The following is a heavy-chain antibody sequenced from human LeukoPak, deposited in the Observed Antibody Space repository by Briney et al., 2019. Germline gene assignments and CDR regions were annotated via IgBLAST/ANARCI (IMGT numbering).Heavy chain of an antibody. V-gene: IGHV3-13*01. D-gene: IGHD3-16*01. Sequence: GGSLRLSCTASGFTFSSYDMHWVRQATGKGLEWVSAIGTAGDTYYPGSVKGRFTISRENAKNSLYLQMNSLRAEDTAVYYCAKDRHSSYDYGRVWFDPWGQGTLVTVSS. CDR1: GFTFSSYD. J-gene: IGHJ5*02. CDR2: IGTAGDT. CDR3: AKDRHSSYDYGRVWFDP.